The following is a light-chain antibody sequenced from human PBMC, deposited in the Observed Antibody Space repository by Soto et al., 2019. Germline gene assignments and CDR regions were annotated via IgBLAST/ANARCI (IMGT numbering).Light chain of an antibody. V-gene: IGKV3-11*01. J-gene: IGKJ4*01. Sequence: EIVLTQSPATLSLSPGERATLSCTASRGVSRYLAWYQQKGGQAPRLLIYDTSNRATGIPARFSGSGAGTDFTLTISSLEPEDFAVYYCQRYGSSSLSFGGGTRVEI. CDR1: RGVSRY. CDR3: QRYGSSSLS. CDR2: DTS.